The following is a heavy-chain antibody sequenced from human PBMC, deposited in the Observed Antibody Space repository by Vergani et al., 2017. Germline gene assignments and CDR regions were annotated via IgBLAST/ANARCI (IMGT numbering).Heavy chain of an antibody. J-gene: IGHJ4*02. V-gene: IGHV3-21*01. Sequence: VQLVESGGGLVKPGGSLRLSCAASGFTFSSSSMNWVRQAPGKGLEWVSSISSSSSYIYYADSVKGRFTISRDNAKNSLYLQMNSLRAEDTAVYYCARAGYDSNRKHQGFDYWGQGTLVTVSS. CDR3: ARAGYDSNRKHQGFDY. CDR2: ISSSSSYI. CDR1: GFTFSSSS. D-gene: IGHD3-22*01.